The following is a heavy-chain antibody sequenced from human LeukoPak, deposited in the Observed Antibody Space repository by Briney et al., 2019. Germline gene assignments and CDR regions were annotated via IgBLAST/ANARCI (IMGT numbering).Heavy chain of an antibody. CDR1: GGSISSGYYY. J-gene: IGHJ4*02. Sequence: SQTLSLTCTVSGGSISSGYYYWSWIRQPPGKGLEYIGYIYYGGTYYNPSLKSRVTVSVDTSKNQFSLKLSSVTAADTAVYYCARQDTITTPGVDYWGQGTPVTVSS. CDR3: ARQDTITTPGVDY. CDR2: IYYGGT. V-gene: IGHV4-30-4*01. D-gene: IGHD3-3*01.